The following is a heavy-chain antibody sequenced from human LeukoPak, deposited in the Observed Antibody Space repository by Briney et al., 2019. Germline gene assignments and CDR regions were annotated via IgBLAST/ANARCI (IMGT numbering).Heavy chain of an antibody. CDR2: IYSGGST. Sequence: GGSLRLSCAASGFTVSSNYMSWVRQAPGEGLEWVSDIYSGGSTYYADSVKGRFTISKDNSKNTLYLQMNSLRAEDTAVYYCARGHSSSWYWYFDYWGQGTLVTVSS. CDR1: GFTVSSNY. V-gene: IGHV3-53*01. D-gene: IGHD6-13*01. J-gene: IGHJ4*02. CDR3: ARGHSSSWYWYFDY.